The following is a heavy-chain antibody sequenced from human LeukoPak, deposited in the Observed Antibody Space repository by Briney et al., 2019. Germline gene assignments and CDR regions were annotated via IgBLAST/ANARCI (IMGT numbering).Heavy chain of an antibody. CDR1: GYTFTSYA. Sequence: EASVKVSCKASGYTFTSYAVHWVRQAPGQRLEWMGWINAGNGNTKYSQKFQGRVTITRDTSASTAYMELSSLRSEDTAVYYCARSYYAPNWFDPWGQGTLVTVSS. V-gene: IGHV1-3*01. CDR3: ARSYYAPNWFDP. CDR2: INAGNGNT. D-gene: IGHD2/OR15-2a*01. J-gene: IGHJ5*02.